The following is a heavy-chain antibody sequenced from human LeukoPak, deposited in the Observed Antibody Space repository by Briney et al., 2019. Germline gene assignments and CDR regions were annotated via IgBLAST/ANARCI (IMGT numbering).Heavy chain of an antibody. CDR1: GGTFSSYA. CDR2: IIPIFGTA. V-gene: IGHV1-69*05. D-gene: IGHD3-3*01. J-gene: IGHJ4*02. CDR3: ARFGVVIGYDY. Sequence: ASVKVSCKASGGTFSSYAISWVRQAPGQGLEWMGRIIPIFGTANYAQRFQGRVTITTDESTSTAYMELSSLGSEDTAVYYCARFGVVIGYDYWGQGTLVTVSS.